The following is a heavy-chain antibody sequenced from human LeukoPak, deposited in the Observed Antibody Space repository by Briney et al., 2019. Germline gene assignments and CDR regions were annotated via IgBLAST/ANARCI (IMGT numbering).Heavy chain of an antibody. CDR1: GFSVSSSY. D-gene: IGHD1-1*01. Sequence: PGGSLRLSCAASGFSVSSSYMSWVRQAPGKGLEWVSVIYSGGNTYYADSVKGRFTTSRDNSKNTLYLQMNSLRAGDTAVYYCARQRTTGTTSLLWGQGTLVTVSS. CDR3: ARQRTTGTTSLL. CDR2: IYSGGNT. V-gene: IGHV3-66*04. J-gene: IGHJ4*02.